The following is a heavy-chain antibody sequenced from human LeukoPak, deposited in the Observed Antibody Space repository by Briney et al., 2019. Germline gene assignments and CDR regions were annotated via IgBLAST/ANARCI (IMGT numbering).Heavy chain of an antibody. Sequence: GGSLRLSCAASGFTFSSYWMSWVRQAPGKGLEWVANIKQDGSEKYYVDSVKGRFTISRDNAKNSLYLQMNSLRAEDTAVYYCARVHYDFWSGYYTGEGSFDYWDQGTLVTVSS. V-gene: IGHV3-7*01. CDR2: IKQDGSEK. CDR3: ARVHYDFWSGYYTGEGSFDY. J-gene: IGHJ4*02. D-gene: IGHD3-3*01. CDR1: GFTFSSYW.